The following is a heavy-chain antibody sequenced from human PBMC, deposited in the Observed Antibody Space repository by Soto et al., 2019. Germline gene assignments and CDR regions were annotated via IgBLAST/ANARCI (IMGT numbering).Heavy chain of an antibody. CDR3: ARHRHPRGTVGATSPLDP. D-gene: IGHD1-26*01. CDR2: HYSGGST. CDR1: GFSVSSNY. Sequence: VGSLRLSCAISGFSVSSNYLSWVRQAPGKGLEWVSVHYSGGSTYYADSVQGRFTISRDKSNNTLYLQMRRVRAEDTAVYFCARHRHPRGTVGATSPLDPWGQGTQVTVS. J-gene: IGHJ5*02. V-gene: IGHV3-53*01.